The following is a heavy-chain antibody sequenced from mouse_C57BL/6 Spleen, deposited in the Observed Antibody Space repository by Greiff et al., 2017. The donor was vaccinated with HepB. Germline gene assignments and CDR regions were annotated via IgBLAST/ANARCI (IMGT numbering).Heavy chain of an antibody. Sequence: EVQLVESGGGLVKPGGSLKLSCAASGFTFSDYGMHWVRQAPEKGLEWVAYISSGSSTIYYADTVKGRFTISRDNAKNTLFLQMTSLGSEDTAMYYCARTGGPISTYFGYWGQGTTLAVSS. J-gene: IGHJ2*01. CDR2: ISSGSSTI. CDR3: ARTGGPISTYFGY. D-gene: IGHD1-2*01. V-gene: IGHV5-17*01. CDR1: GFTFSDYG.